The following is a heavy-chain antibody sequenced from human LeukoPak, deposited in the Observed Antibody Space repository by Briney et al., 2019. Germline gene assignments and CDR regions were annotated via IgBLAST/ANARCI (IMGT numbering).Heavy chain of an antibody. J-gene: IGHJ6*02. D-gene: IGHD5-12*01. Sequence: PGGSLRLSCAASGFTFSTYDMTWVRQAPGKGLEWVAYISRSSSHIYYADSMKGRLTIPRDNARSSVYLQMDSLRDEDTAIYYCARDRAALARMGGMDVWGQGTTVTVFS. CDR1: GFTFSTYD. CDR2: ISRSSSHI. CDR3: ARDRAALARMGGMDV. V-gene: IGHV3-21*01.